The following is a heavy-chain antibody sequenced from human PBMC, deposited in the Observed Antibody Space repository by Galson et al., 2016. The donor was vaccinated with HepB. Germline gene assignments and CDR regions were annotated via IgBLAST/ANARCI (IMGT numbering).Heavy chain of an antibody. CDR1: GGSISNYY. CDR2: IHYTGRN. D-gene: IGHD1-1*01. Sequence: LSLTCTVSGGSISNYYWSWIRQPPGKGLEWIGYIHYTGRNNYNPSLKSRVTLSVDTSKNQFSLKLTSVTAADAAVYYCARTTSATPRIWHFDLWGRGTLVTVSS. V-gene: IGHV4-59*01. CDR3: ARTTSATPRIWHFDL. J-gene: IGHJ2*01.